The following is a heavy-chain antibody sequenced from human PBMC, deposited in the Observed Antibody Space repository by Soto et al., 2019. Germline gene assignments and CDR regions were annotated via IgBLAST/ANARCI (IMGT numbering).Heavy chain of an antibody. Sequence: GGSLRLSCAASGFTFSSFWMHWVRQVPGKGLVWVSRISTDGTSTTYADSVKGRFTISRDNAKNTLYLQMNSLRAEDTSVYYCAKEGGLSGSYYISSSYYFDYWGQGTLVTVSS. V-gene: IGHV3-74*01. D-gene: IGHD1-26*01. CDR2: ISTDGTST. J-gene: IGHJ4*02. CDR3: AKEGGLSGSYYISSSYYFDY. CDR1: GFTFSSFW.